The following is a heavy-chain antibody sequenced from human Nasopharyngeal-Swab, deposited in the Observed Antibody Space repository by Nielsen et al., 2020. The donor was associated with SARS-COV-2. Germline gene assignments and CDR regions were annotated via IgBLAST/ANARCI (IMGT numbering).Heavy chain of an antibody. Sequence: GESLKFSCAASGFNFGDYTMHWVRQAPRKGLEWVSHISWDGGRTKYADSVRGRFTISRDNSKDFLYLQLNSLGTEDTGFYFCARDKRSSSLFDYWGQGTLVIVSS. J-gene: IGHJ4*02. CDR3: ARDKRSSSLFDY. CDR2: ISWDGGRT. CDR1: GFNFGDYT. D-gene: IGHD2-2*01. V-gene: IGHV3-43*01.